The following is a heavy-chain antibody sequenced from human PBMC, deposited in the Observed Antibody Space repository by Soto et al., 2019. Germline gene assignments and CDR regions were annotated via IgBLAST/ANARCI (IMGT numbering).Heavy chain of an antibody. Sequence: GESLKISCAASGFTFSSYAMSWVRQAPGKGLEWVSAISGSGGSTYYADSVKGRFTISRDNSKNTLYLQMNSLRAEDTAVYYCAKDYTISTMSDDYWGQGTLVTVSS. V-gene: IGHV3-23*01. CDR2: ISGSGGST. CDR3: AKDYTISTMSDDY. J-gene: IGHJ4*02. CDR1: GFTFSSYA. D-gene: IGHD1-1*01.